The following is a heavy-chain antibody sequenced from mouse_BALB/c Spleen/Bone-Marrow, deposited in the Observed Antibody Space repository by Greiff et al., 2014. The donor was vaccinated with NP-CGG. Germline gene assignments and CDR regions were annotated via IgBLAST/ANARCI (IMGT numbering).Heavy chain of an antibody. CDR3: AREGYYYGSSYGNAMDY. V-gene: IGHV1-20*02. J-gene: IGHJ4*01. CDR2: INPYNGDT. D-gene: IGHD1-1*01. Sequence: DVKLVESGPELVKPGASVKISCKASGYSFTGYFMNWVMQSHGKSLEWIGRINPYNGDTFYNQKFKGKATLTVDKSSSTAHMELRSLASEDSAVYYCAREGYYYGSSYGNAMDYWGQGTSVTVSS. CDR1: GYSFTGYF.